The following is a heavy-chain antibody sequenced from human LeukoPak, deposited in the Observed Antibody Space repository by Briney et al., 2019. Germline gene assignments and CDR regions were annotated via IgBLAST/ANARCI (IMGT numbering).Heavy chain of an antibody. J-gene: IGHJ5*02. D-gene: IGHD6-19*01. CDR3: ARVPLYSSGWYFGIWFDP. CDR1: GYTFTSYG. Sequence: GASVKVSCKASGYTFTSYGISWVRQAPGQGLEWMGWISAYNGDTNYAQKFQGRVTWTTDPSTSTAYLELRSLRSDDTAMYYCARVPLYSSGWYFGIWFDPWGQGTLVTISS. V-gene: IGHV1-18*01. CDR2: ISAYNGDT.